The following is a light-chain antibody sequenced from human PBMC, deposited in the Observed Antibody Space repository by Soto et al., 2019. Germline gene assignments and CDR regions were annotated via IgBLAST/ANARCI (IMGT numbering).Light chain of an antibody. CDR3: HQRSNWPPFT. CDR2: DAS. J-gene: IGKJ4*01. CDR1: QSISNF. V-gene: IGKV3-11*01. Sequence: EIVLTQSPATLYLSPGERATLSCRASQSISNFLAWYQQKPCQPPSLLIYDASKGATDIPDRLIGSGSGTDFTLTISSLEPEDFAIYYCHQRSNWPPFTFGGGTKVEI.